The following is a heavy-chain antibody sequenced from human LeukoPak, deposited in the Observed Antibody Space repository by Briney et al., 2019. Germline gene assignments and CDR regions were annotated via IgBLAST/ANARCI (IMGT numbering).Heavy chain of an antibody. Sequence: GGSLRLSCAASGFTFSSYGMHWVRQAPGKGLEWVAVIWYDRSNKYYADSVKGRFTISRDNSKNTLYLQMNSLRAEDTAVYYCARKSTDVSYYYGMDVWGQGTTVTVSS. V-gene: IGHV3-33*01. CDR3: ARKSTDVSYYYGMDV. CDR1: GFTFSSYG. CDR2: IWYDRSNK. J-gene: IGHJ6*02.